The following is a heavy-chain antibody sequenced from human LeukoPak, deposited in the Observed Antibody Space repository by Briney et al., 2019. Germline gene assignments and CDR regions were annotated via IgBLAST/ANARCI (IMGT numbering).Heavy chain of an antibody. J-gene: IGHJ4*02. CDR1: GFTFSSYS. V-gene: IGHV3-48*01. Sequence: PGGSLRLSCAASGFTFSSYSMNWVRQAPGKGLEWVSYISSSSSTIYYADSVKGRFTISRDNAKNSLYLQMNSLRAEDTAVYYCVLGGFGELFSPDYWGQGTLVTVSS. CDR2: ISSSSSTI. CDR3: VLGGFGELFSPDY. D-gene: IGHD3-10*01.